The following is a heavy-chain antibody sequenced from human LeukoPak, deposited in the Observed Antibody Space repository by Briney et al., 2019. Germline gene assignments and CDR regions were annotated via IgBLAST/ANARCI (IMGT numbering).Heavy chain of an antibody. CDR3: ARGYGSGDLLYYYGMDV. J-gene: IGHJ6*02. CDR1: GLXFSSYG. CDR2: IWYDGSNK. V-gene: IGHV3-33*01. Sequence: PGGSLRLSCAASGLXFSSYGIHWVRQTPGKGQEWVADIWYDGSNKYYADSVKGRFTISRDNSKNTLYLQMNSLRAEGTAVYYCARGYGSGDLLYYYGMDVWGQGTTVTVSS. D-gene: IGHD3-10*01.